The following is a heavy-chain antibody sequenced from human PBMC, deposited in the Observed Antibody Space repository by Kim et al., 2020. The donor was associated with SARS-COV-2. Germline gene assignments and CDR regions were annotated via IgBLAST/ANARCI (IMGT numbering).Heavy chain of an antibody. V-gene: IGHV3-33*05. CDR3: ARDPHIVGVTVRGDSDY. CDR2: ISYDGSNK. J-gene: IGHJ4*02. D-gene: IGHD2-21*02. CDR1: GFTFSSYG. Sequence: GGSLRLSCAASGFTFSSYGMHWVRQAPGKGLEWVAVISYDGSNKYYADSVKGRFTISRDNSKNTLYLQMNSLRAEDTAVYYCARDPHIVGVTVRGDSDYWGPGPLVTVSS.